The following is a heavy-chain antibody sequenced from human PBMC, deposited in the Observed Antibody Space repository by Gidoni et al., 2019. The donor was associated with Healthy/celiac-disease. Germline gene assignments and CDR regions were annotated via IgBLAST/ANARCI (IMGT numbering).Heavy chain of an antibody. CDR3: ARNVNSYGPDYFDY. J-gene: IGHJ4*02. V-gene: IGHV4-31*03. CDR2: IYYSGST. D-gene: IGHD5-18*01. CDR1: GGSISRGGYY. Sequence: QVQLQESGPGLVKPSQTLSLTCTVSGGSISRGGYYWSWIRQHPGKGLEWIGYIYYSGSTYYNPSLKSRVTISVDTSKNQFSLKLSSVTAADTAVYYCARNVNSYGPDYFDYWGQGTLVTVSS.